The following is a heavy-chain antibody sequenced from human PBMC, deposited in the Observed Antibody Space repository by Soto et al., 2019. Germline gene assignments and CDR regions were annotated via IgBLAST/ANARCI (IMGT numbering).Heavy chain of an antibody. Sequence: ASVKVSCKASGGTFSSYAISWVRQAPGQGLEWMGGIIPIFGTANYAQKFQGRVTITADESTSTAYMELSSLRSEDTAVYYCARVGENWNDVGYWFDPWGQGTLVTVSS. V-gene: IGHV1-69*13. CDR1: GGTFSSYA. CDR3: ARVGENWNDVGYWFDP. D-gene: IGHD1-1*01. CDR2: IIPIFGTA. J-gene: IGHJ5*02.